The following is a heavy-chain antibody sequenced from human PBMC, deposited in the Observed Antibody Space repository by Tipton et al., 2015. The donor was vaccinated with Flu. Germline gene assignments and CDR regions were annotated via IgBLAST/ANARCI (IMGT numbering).Heavy chain of an antibody. V-gene: IGHV4-4*02. CDR3: ARVTELLWFGEARGWFDP. J-gene: IGHJ5*02. D-gene: IGHD3-10*01. CDR1: GGSISSSNW. Sequence: TLSLTRAVSGGSISSSNWWSWIRQPPGKGLEWIGEINHSGSTNYNPSLKSRVTISVDTSKNQFSLKLSSVTAADTAVYYCARVTELLWFGEARGWFDPWGQGTLVTVSS. CDR2: INHSGST.